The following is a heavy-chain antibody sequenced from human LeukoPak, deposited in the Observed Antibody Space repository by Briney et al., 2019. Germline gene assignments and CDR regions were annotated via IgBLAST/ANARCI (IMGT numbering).Heavy chain of an antibody. Sequence: GGSLRLSCAASGFTFSSYEMNWVRQAPGKGLEWVSYISSSGSTIYYADSVKGRFTISRDNAKNSLYLQMNSLRAEDTAVYYCAKGKISGYDSPGDYYYMDVWGKGTTVTISS. CDR3: AKGKISGYDSPGDYYYMDV. CDR1: GFTFSSYE. CDR2: ISSSGSTI. J-gene: IGHJ6*03. V-gene: IGHV3-48*03. D-gene: IGHD5-12*01.